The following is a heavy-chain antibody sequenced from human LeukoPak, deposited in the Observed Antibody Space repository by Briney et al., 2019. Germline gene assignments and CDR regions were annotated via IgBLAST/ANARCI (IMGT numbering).Heavy chain of an antibody. Sequence: SETLSLTCAVSGGSISSSNWWSWVRQPPGRGLEWIGEIYHSGSTNYNPSLKSRVTISVDTSKNQFSLKLSSVTAADTAVYYCARHNPAANYYDSSGYPNYWGQGTLVTVSS. J-gene: IGHJ4*02. CDR2: IYHSGST. D-gene: IGHD3-22*01. CDR1: GGSISSSNW. CDR3: ARHNPAANYYDSSGYPNY. V-gene: IGHV4-4*02.